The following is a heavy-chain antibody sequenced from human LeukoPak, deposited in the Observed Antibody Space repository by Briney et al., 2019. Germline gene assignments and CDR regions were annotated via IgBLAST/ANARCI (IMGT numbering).Heavy chain of an antibody. CDR2: ISGSGGST. CDR1: GFTFSSYA. Sequence: SGGCLSLSCAASGFTFSSYAMSWVRQAPGKGLEWVSAISGSGGSTYYADSVKGRFTISRDNSKNTLYLQMNSLRAEDTAVYYCAKSPRGSWYPFDYWGQGTLVTVSS. V-gene: IGHV3-23*01. D-gene: IGHD6-13*01. J-gene: IGHJ4*02. CDR3: AKSPRGSWYPFDY.